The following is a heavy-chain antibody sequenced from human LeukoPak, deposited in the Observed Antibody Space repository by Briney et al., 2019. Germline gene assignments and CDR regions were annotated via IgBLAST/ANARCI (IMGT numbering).Heavy chain of an antibody. J-gene: IGHJ4*02. D-gene: IGHD1-7*01. V-gene: IGHV1-18*01. CDR3: ARDRSPKLGPGDYFDY. CDR2: INAGNGNT. Sequence: ASVKVSCKASGGTFSSYAISWVRQAPGQRLEWMGWINAGNGNTNYAQKLQGRVTMTTDTSTSTAYMELRSLRSDDTAVYYCARDRSPKLGPGDYFDYWGQGTLVTVSS. CDR1: GGTFSSYA.